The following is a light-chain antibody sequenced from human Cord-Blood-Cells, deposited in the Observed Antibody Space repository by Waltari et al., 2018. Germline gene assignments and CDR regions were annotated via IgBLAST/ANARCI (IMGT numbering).Light chain of an antibody. CDR2: RNN. J-gene: IGLJ3*02. V-gene: IGLV10-54*01. CDR1: SNNVGNQG. Sequence: QAGLTQPPSVSKGLRQTATLPCTGNSNNVGNQGAAWLQQHQGHPPKLLSYRNNNRPSGISERLSASRSGNTASLTITGVQPEDEADYYCSAGDSSLSAWVFGGGTKLTVL. CDR3: SAGDSSLSAWV.